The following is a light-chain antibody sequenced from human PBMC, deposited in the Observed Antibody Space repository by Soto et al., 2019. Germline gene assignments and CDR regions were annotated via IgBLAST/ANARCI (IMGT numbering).Light chain of an antibody. CDR1: QSVSSN. Sequence: EIVMTQSPATLSVSPGERATLSCRASQSVSSNLAWYQQKPGQAPRLLIYRASTRATGIPARFSGSGSGTAFSLTVSSLQSEDFAVYYCQQYNNWPSFTFGPGTKVDVK. J-gene: IGKJ3*01. V-gene: IGKV3-15*01. CDR2: RAS. CDR3: QQYNNWPSFT.